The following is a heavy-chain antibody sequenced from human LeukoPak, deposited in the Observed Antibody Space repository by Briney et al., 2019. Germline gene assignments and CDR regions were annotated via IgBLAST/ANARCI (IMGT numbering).Heavy chain of an antibody. D-gene: IGHD3-10*01. CDR2: INHSGST. J-gene: IGHJ4*02. Sequence: SETLSLTCAVYGGSFSGYYWSWIRQPPGKGLEWIGEINHSGSTNYNPSLKSRATISVDTSKNQFSLKLSSVTAADTAVYCCARALLWFGELPRSSDYWGQGTLVTVSS. CDR1: GGSFSGYY. V-gene: IGHV4-34*01. CDR3: ARALLWFGELPRSSDY.